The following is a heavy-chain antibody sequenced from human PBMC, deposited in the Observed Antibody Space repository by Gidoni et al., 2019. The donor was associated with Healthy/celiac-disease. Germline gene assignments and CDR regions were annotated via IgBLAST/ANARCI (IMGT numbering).Heavy chain of an antibody. V-gene: IGHV3-21*01. Sequence: EVQLVESGGGLVKPGGSLRLSCAASGCTFSSYSMNWVRQAPGKGLEWVSSISSSSSYIYYADSVKGRFTISRDNAKNSLYLQMNSLRAEDTAVYYCARVPMVRGCMDVWGQGTTVTVSS. CDR2: ISSSSSYI. CDR3: ARVPMVRGCMDV. J-gene: IGHJ6*02. CDR1: GCTFSSYS. D-gene: IGHD3-10*01.